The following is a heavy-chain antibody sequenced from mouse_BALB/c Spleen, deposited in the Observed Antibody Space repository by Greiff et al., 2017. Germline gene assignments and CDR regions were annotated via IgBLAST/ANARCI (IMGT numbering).Heavy chain of an antibody. CDR3: ARTFNYDYDDDAMDY. J-gene: IGHJ4*01. Sequence: VQLQQSGAELARPGASVKMSCKASGYTFTSYTMHWVKQRPGQGLEWIGYINPSSGYTNYNQKFKDKATLTADKSSSTAYMQLSSLTSEDSAVYYCARTFNYDYDDDAMDYWGQGTSVTVSS. D-gene: IGHD2-4*01. CDR1: GYTFTSYT. CDR2: INPSSGYT. V-gene: IGHV1-4*01.